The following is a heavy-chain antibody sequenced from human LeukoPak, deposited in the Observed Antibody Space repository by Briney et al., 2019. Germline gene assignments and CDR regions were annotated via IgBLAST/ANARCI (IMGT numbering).Heavy chain of an antibody. V-gene: IGHV4-4*07. D-gene: IGHD3-3*01. CDR3: ARRRRYDFWSGYPRYYFDY. CDR2: IYTSGST. CDR1: GGSISSYY. J-gene: IGHJ4*02. Sequence: PSETLSLTCTVSGGSISSYYWSWIRQPAGKGLEWIGRIYTSGSTNYNPSLKSRVTISVDTSKNQFSLKLSSVTAADTAVYYCARRRRYDFWSGYPRYYFDYWGQGTLVTVSS.